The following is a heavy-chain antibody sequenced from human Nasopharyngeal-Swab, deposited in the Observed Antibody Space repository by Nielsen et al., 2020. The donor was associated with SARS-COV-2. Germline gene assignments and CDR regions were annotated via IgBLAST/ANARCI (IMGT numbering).Heavy chain of an antibody. V-gene: IGHV3-7*04. J-gene: IGHJ3*02. CDR3: ARDPDSQAFDI. Sequence: GESLKISCAASGFAFRNYWMSWVRQAPGKGLEWVASINPHGSEKYYVDSVEGRFTISTDSAKNSLCLQMNSLRVGDTAVYYCARDPDSQAFDIWGQGTMVTVSS. CDR1: GFAFRNYW. CDR2: INPHGSEK.